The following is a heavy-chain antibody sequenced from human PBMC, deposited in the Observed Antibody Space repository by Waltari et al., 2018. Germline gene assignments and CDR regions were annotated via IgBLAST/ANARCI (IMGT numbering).Heavy chain of an antibody. Sequence: EVQLVESGGGMVRPGGSLRLSCAAYGFRFSYYTMNWVSQASGKGPERISFSTMYGTHTTYADSVRCRFTISRDNAKNSLFLQINSLRADDTAVYYCARDRRPTLILWSGAFDICGQGIKVNVSS. V-gene: IGHV3-21*01. CDR1: GFRFSYYT. CDR2: STMYGTHT. J-gene: IGHJ3*02. CDR3: ARDRRPTLILWSGAFDI. D-gene: IGHD3-10*01.